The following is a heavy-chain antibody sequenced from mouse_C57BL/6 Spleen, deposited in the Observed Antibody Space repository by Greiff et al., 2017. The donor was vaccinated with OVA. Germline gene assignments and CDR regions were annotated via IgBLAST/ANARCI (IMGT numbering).Heavy chain of an antibody. CDR1: GYSITSGYY. CDR3: ATYGNLDYFDY. Sequence: DVKLQESGPGLVKPSQSLSLTCSVTGYSITSGYYWNWIRQFPGNKLEWMGYISYDGSNNYNPSLKNRISITRDTSKNQFFLKLNSVTTEDTATYYCATYGNLDYFDYWGQGTTLTVAS. D-gene: IGHD2-1*01. CDR2: ISYDGSN. J-gene: IGHJ2*01. V-gene: IGHV3-6*01.